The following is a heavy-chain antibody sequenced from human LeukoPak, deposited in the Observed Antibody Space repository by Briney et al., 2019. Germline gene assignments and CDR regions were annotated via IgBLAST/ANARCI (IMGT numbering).Heavy chain of an antibody. J-gene: IGHJ4*02. D-gene: IGHD3-16*01. V-gene: IGHV1-69*02. CDR1: GGTFSSYT. CDR3: ARKGDLGTYGIFDY. Sequence: SVKVSCKASGGTFSSYTISWVRQAPGQGLEWMGRIIPILGEPDYAQKFQGRVTITADMSTSTAYMELSSLRSEDTAVYYCARKGDLGTYGIFDYWGQGTLVTVSS. CDR2: IIPILGEP.